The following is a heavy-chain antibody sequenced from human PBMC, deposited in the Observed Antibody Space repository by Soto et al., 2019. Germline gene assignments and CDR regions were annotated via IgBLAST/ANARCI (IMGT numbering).Heavy chain of an antibody. CDR2: IWYDGSYK. V-gene: IGHV3-33*01. Sequence: GGSLRLSCAASGFTFSSHGMHWVRQAPGKGLEWVAVIWYDGSYKYYGDSVKGRFTISRDNSKNTLYLQMNSLRAEDTAVYYCARTVRSYNYHYYGMDVWGQGTTVTVS. CDR3: ARTVRSYNYHYYGMDV. J-gene: IGHJ6*02. D-gene: IGHD1-26*01. CDR1: GFTFSSHG.